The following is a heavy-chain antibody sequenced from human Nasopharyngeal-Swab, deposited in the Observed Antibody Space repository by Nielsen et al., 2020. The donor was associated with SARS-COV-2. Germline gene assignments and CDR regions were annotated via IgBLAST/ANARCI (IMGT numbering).Heavy chain of an antibody. D-gene: IGHD6-13*01. Sequence: GGSLRLSCAASGFTFSSYAMSCVRQAPGKGLEWVSAISGSGDNTDYADSVKGRFTISRDNSKNTLYLQMTSLRGEDTAVYYCAKDARMAAAGTRYYWGQGILVTVSS. CDR3: AKDARMAAAGTRYY. CDR1: GFTFSSYA. V-gene: IGHV3-23*01. CDR2: ISGSGDNT. J-gene: IGHJ4*02.